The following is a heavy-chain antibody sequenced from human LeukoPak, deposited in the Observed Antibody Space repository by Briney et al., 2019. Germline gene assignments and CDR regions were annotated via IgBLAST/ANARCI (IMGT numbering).Heavy chain of an antibody. CDR2: ISYDGSNK. D-gene: IGHD6-13*01. Sequence: GGSLRLSCAVSGFTLSSYAMHWVRQAPGKGLEWVAVISYDGSNKYYADSVKGRFTISRDNSKNTLYLQMNSLRAEDTAVYYCASSPSAGYYYYYYMDVWGKGTTVTVSS. V-gene: IGHV3-30*01. J-gene: IGHJ6*03. CDR3: ASSPSAGYYYYYYMDV. CDR1: GFTLSSYA.